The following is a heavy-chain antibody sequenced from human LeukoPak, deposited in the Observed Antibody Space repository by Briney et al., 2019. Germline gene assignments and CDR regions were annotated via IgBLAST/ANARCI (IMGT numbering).Heavy chain of an antibody. CDR2: INHSGST. D-gene: IGHD5-12*01. J-gene: IGHJ4*02. CDR1: GGSFSGYY. V-gene: IGHV4-34*01. Sequence: SETLSLTRAVYGGSFSGYYWSWIRQPPGKGLEWIGEINHSGSTNYNPSLKSRVTISVDTSKNQFSLKLSSVTAADTAVYYCARVPGGMVATSGFDYWGQGTLVTVSS. CDR3: ARVPGGMVATSGFDY.